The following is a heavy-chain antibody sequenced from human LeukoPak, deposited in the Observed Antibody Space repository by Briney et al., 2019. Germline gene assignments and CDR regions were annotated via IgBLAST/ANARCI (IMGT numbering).Heavy chain of an antibody. J-gene: IGHJ4*02. CDR2: ISSSVSTI. CDR3: ARGLPVRGVNTDY. Sequence: GGSLRLSCAASGFTFSSYEMNWVRQAPGKGLEWVSYISSSVSTIYYADSVKGRFTIPRDNAKNSLYLQMNSLRAEDTAVYYCARGLPVRGVNTDYWGQGTLVTVSS. V-gene: IGHV3-48*03. D-gene: IGHD3-10*01. CDR1: GFTFSSYE.